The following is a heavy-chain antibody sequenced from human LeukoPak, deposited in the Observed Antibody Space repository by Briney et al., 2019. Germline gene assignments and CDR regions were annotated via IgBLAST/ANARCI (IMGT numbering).Heavy chain of an antibody. J-gene: IGHJ4*02. CDR1: GFSFSTYE. Sequence: GGSLTLSCPASGFSFSTYEMNWVRQAPGNGREWASYINSRGNTKHYSDSAEGRFTASRDNRKNSLYMQVDSVRAEDTGMYYCARDQNWSPDWWGQGTLVTVSS. V-gene: IGHV3-48*03. CDR2: INSRGNTK. CDR3: ARDQNWSPDW. D-gene: IGHD1-1*01.